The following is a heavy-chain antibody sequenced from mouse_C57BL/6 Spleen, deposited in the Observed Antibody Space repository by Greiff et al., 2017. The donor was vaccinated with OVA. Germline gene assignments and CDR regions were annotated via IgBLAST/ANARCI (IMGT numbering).Heavy chain of an antibody. CDR2: ISDGGSYT. D-gene: IGHD2-4*01. V-gene: IGHV5-4*01. CDR1: GFTFSSYA. J-gene: IGHJ3*01. CDR3: AKDRDDYGGGAWLAY. Sequence: EVQVVESGGGLVKPGGSLKLSCAASGFTFSSYAMSWVRQTPEKRLEWVATISDGGSYTYYPDTVKGRFTISRDNAKNNLYLQMRHMKSEETARYFCAKDRDDYGGGAWLAYRGQGTLVTVSA.